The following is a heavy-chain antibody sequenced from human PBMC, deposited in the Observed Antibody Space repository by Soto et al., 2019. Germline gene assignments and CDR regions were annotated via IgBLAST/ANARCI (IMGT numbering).Heavy chain of an antibody. D-gene: IGHD1-1*01. Sequence: VGSLRLFCAASGFVFSSYDMHWVRHTTGAGLEWVSVIANTGDPYYSDSVKGRFTISRDNAKNALYLQMNSLRVGDSAMYYCAREGTGGGFDIWGQGTKVTVSS. V-gene: IGHV3-13*05. CDR1: GFVFSSYD. CDR2: IANTGDP. CDR3: AREGTGGGFDI. J-gene: IGHJ3*02.